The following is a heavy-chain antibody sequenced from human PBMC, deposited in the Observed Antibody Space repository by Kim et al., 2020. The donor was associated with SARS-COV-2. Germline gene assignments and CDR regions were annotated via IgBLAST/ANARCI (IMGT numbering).Heavy chain of an antibody. J-gene: IGHJ4*02. Sequence: SETLSLTCAVYGGSFSGYYWSWIRQPPGKGLEWIGEINHSGSTNYNPSLKSRVTISVDTSKNQFSLKLSSVTAADTAVYYCARGPLRWSGHDYWGQGTLVTVSS. V-gene: IGHV4-34*01. D-gene: IGHD3-3*01. CDR2: INHSGST. CDR1: GGSFSGYY. CDR3: ARGPLRWSGHDY.